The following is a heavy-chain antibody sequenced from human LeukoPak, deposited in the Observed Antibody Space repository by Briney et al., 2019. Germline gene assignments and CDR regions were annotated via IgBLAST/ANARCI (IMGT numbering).Heavy chain of an antibody. Sequence: GGSLRLSCAASGFTVSSNYMSWVRQAPGKGLEWVSVIFTGSNTYYADSVKGRFTISRDNSKNTVYLQMNSLRAEDTAVYYCARDDFDYWGQGTLVTVSS. CDR3: ARDDFDY. CDR2: IFTGSNT. V-gene: IGHV3-53*01. J-gene: IGHJ4*02. CDR1: GFTVSSNY.